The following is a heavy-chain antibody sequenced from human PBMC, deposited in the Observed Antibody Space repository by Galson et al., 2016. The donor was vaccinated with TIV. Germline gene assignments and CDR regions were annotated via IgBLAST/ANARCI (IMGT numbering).Heavy chain of an antibody. D-gene: IGHD3-3*01. CDR1: GFSLYTRGVG. J-gene: IGHJ4*02. CDR2: FYWDGEE. V-gene: IGHV2-5*02. CDR3: ARRGEASSTGFFVL. Sequence: PALVKPTQTFTLTCTFSGFSLYTRGVGVGWIRQPPGKALEWLALFYWDGEERYSPSLRGRVTISTDTSGNEVVLKMTNMDPVDTGTYFCARRGEASSTGFFVLWGQGSLVTVSS.